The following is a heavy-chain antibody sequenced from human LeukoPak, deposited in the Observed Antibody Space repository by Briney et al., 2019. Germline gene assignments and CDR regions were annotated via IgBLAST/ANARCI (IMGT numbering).Heavy chain of an antibody. Sequence: GGSLRLSCAASGFTFSSYEMNRVRQAPGKGLEWVSYISSSGSTIYYADSVKGRFTISRDNAKNSLYLQMNSLRAEDTAVYYCAVATIKDYFDYWGQGTLVTVSS. D-gene: IGHD5-24*01. CDR2: ISSSGSTI. CDR3: AVATIKDYFDY. V-gene: IGHV3-48*03. J-gene: IGHJ4*02. CDR1: GFTFSSYE.